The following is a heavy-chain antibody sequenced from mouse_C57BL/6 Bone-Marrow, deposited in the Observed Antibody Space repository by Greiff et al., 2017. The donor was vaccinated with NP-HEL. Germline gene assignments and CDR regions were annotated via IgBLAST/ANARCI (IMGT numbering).Heavy chain of an antibody. CDR2: IYPGDGDT. D-gene: IGHD1-1*01. Sequence: QVQLQESGAELVKPGASVKISCKASGYAFSSYWMNWVKQRPGKGLEWIGQIYPGDGDTNYNGKFKGKATLTADKSSSTAYMQLSSLTSEDSAVYFWARESYGLRYYFDYWGQGTTLTVSS. V-gene: IGHV1-80*01. CDR1: GYAFSSYW. J-gene: IGHJ2*01. CDR3: ARESYGLRYYFDY.